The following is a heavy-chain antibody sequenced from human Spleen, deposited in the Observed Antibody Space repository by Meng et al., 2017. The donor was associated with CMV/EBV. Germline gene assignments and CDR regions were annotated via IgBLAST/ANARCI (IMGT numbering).Heavy chain of an antibody. CDR1: GGSVSSVSYY. CDR3: ARGLATASFWFDA. J-gene: IGHJ5*02. V-gene: IGHV4-61*01. D-gene: IGHD5-18*01. CDR2: IYYSGNT. Sequence: VSGGSVSSVSYYWSLLRQPPGKGLEWIGSIYYSGNTDYNPSLKSRLTISVDTSKSQFSLELYSVTAADTAVYYCARGLATASFWFDAWGQGTLVTVSS.